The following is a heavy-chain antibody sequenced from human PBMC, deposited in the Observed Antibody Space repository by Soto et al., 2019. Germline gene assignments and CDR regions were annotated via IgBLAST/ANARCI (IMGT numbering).Heavy chain of an antibody. Sequence: QVQLQGSGPGLVKPSETLSLTCSVSGDSISSRTYFWGWIRQSPERGLEWIGDIYSSGTTHYNASLNSRATISADTSKAKLSLKLSSVTAADTAVYYCVIVNIGRSGGWVPFEYWGQGSPVTVSP. CDR3: VIVNIGRSGGWVPFEY. CDR1: GDSISSRTYF. CDR2: IYSSGTT. J-gene: IGHJ4*02. D-gene: IGHD2-15*01. V-gene: IGHV4-39*01.